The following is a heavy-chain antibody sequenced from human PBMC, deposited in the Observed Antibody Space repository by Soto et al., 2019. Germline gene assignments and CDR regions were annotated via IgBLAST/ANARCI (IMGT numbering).Heavy chain of an antibody. Sequence: EVQLVQSGAEVKKPGESLKISCKGSGYSFISYWIGWVRQMPGKGLEWMGIIYAGDSDTRYSPSFQGRVTISADKSISTAYLQWSSLKDSDTAMYYCARLKTPGDATGVMVVWGPGTTVTVSS. D-gene: IGHD4-17*01. CDR1: GYSFISYW. CDR2: IYAGDSDT. V-gene: IGHV5-51*01. J-gene: IGHJ6*02. CDR3: ARLKTPGDATGVMVV.